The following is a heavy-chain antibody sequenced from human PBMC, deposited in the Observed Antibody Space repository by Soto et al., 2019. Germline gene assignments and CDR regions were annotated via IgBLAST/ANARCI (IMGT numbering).Heavy chain of an antibody. J-gene: IGHJ4*02. V-gene: IGHV4-39*01. D-gene: IGHD1-26*01. CDR3: ASGRHSRTSFDY. Sequence: SSETLSLTCTVSGGSISSSSYYWGWIRQPPGKGLEWIGSIYYSGSTYYNPSLKSRVTISVDTSKNQFSLKLSSVTAADTAVYYCASGRHSRTSFDYWGQGTLVTVSS. CDR1: GGSISSSSYY. CDR2: IYYSGST.